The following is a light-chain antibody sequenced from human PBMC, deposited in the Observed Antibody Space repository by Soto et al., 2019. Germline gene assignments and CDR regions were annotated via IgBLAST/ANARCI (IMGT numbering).Light chain of an antibody. CDR1: QSVLYSSNNKNY. Sequence: DIVMTQSPDSLAVSLGERATINRKSSQSVLYSSNNKNYFAWYQQKPGQPPKLLIYWASTRESGVPDRFSGSGSGTDFTLTISSLQAEDVAVYYCQQYYSSPLTFGGGTKV. V-gene: IGKV4-1*01. J-gene: IGKJ4*01. CDR3: QQYYSSPLT. CDR2: WAS.